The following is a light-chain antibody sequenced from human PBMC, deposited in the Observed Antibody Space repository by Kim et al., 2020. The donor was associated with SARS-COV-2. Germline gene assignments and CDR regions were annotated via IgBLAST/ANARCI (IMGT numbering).Light chain of an antibody. CDR1: SDKVRTGYD. Sequence: RVTGSCDGSSDKVRTGYDGHGYEQLPGTAPVLLSDGKSSQPSGVPDPFSGSRSGTSASLASTRRQAEDAAEDYCQADGGSLSGWVFGGGTKLTVL. V-gene: IGLV1-40*01. CDR2: GKS. J-gene: IGLJ3*02. CDR3: QADGGSLSGWV.